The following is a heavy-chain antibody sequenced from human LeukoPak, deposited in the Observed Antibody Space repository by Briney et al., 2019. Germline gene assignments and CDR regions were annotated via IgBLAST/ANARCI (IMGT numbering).Heavy chain of an antibody. J-gene: IGHJ3*02. CDR2: IYPSGNT. CDR3: ARDLPYPMDAFDI. V-gene: IGHV4-4*07. Sequence: SETLSLTCTVSGGSISSYYWSWIRQPAGKGLEWIGRIYPSGNTNYNPSLKSRATMSLDTSKNQFSLKLSSVTAADTAVIYCARDLPYPMDAFDIWGQWTMVTVSS. CDR1: GGSISSYY.